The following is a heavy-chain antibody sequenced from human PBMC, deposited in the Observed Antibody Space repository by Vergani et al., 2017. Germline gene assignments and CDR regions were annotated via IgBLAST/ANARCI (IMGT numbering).Heavy chain of an antibody. CDR3: ARDRDSSSWYPPFDY. Sequence: EVQLVESGGGLVKPGGSLRLSCAASGFTFSSYSVNWVRQAPGKGLEWVSSISSSSSYIYYADSVKGRFTISRDNAKNSLYLQMNSLRAEDTAVYYCARDRDSSSWYPPFDYWGQGTLVTVSS. D-gene: IGHD6-13*01. CDR1: GFTFSSYS. J-gene: IGHJ4*02. V-gene: IGHV3-21*01. CDR2: ISSSSSYI.